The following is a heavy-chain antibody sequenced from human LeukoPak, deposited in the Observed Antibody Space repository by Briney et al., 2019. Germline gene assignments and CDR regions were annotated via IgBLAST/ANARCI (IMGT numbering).Heavy chain of an antibody. Sequence: WASVKVSCKASGYTFTGYYMHWVRQAPGQGLEWMGWINPNSGGTNYAQKFQGRVTMTRDTSISTAYMELSRLRSDDTAVYYCARVPDESSGWYDWVYYFDYWGQGTLVTVSS. CDR3: ARVPDESSGWYDWVYYFDY. J-gene: IGHJ4*02. V-gene: IGHV1-2*02. D-gene: IGHD6-19*01. CDR1: GYTFTGYY. CDR2: INPNSGGT.